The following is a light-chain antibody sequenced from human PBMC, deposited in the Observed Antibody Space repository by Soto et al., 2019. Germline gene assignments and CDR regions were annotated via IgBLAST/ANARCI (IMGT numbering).Light chain of an antibody. J-gene: IGKJ1*01. Sequence: EIVLTQSPGTLSLSPGERATLSCRASQSVSSSYLAWYQEKPGQAPTLLIYGASSRATGFPDRFSGSGSGTDFILTISRREPEDFAVYYCQQHGSSPETFGQGTQVEIK. CDR2: GAS. V-gene: IGKV3-20*01. CDR3: QQHGSSPET. CDR1: QSVSSSY.